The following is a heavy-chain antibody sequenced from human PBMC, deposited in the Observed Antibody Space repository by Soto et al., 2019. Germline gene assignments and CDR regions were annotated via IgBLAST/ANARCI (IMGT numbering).Heavy chain of an antibody. CDR3: AKDIRTLRTGDYAMDV. CDR2: MSHDGSHK. J-gene: IGHJ6*02. Sequence: QVQLVESGGGVVQPGTSLRLSCVGSGFTFRSYGIHWVRQAPGKGPQWVAVMSHDGSHKYYLESVKGRFSVSRDNSKNTLFLQMNSLRPEDTGVYYCAKDIRTLRTGDYAMDVWGLGTSVTVSS. CDR1: GFTFRSYG. D-gene: IGHD3-9*01. V-gene: IGHV3-30*18.